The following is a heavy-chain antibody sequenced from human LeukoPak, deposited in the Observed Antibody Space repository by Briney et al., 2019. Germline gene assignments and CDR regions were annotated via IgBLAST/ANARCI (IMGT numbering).Heavy chain of an antibody. V-gene: IGHV3-7*04. CDR3: ARGGIPTGPYYYFYYMDV. J-gene: IGHJ6*03. CDR1: GFSFSSYW. D-gene: IGHD3-10*01. CDR2: IRQDGSEK. Sequence: PGGSLRLSCAASGFSFSSYWMSWVRQAPGKGLEWVASIRQDGSEKYYLDSVKGRFTISRDNSRNTLYLQMNSLRGEDAAVYSCARGGIPTGPYYYFYYMDVWGKGTAVTVSS.